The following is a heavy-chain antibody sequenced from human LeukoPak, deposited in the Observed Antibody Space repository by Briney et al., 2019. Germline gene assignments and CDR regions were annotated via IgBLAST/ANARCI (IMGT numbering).Heavy chain of an antibody. Sequence: SETLSLTCTVSGGSISSGDYYWSWIRQHPGKGLEWIVYIYYSGRTYYNPSLKSRVTISVDTSKNQFSLKLSSVTAADTAVYYCARDSAYYYDSSGYYGRGISWFDPWGQGTLVTVSS. CDR1: GGSISSGDYY. D-gene: IGHD3-22*01. CDR2: IYYSGRT. V-gene: IGHV4-31*03. J-gene: IGHJ5*02. CDR3: ARDSAYYYDSSGYYGRGISWFDP.